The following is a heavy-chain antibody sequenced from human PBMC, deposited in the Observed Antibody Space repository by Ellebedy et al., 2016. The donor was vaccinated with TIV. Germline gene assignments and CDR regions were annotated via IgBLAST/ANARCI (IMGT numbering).Heavy chain of an antibody. V-gene: IGHV1-2*02. CDR3: AREGGDYEGGIFDY. D-gene: IGHD4-17*01. Sequence: AASVKVSCKASGYTFTGYYMHLVRQAPGQGLEWMGWINPNSGGTNYAQKFQGRVTMTRDTFISTAYMELSRLRSDDTAVYYCAREGGDYEGGIFDYWGQGTLVTVSS. CDR1: GYTFTGYY. J-gene: IGHJ4*02. CDR2: INPNSGGT.